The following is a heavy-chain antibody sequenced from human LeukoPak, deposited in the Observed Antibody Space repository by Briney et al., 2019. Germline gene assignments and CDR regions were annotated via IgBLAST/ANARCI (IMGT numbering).Heavy chain of an antibody. Sequence: PGGSLRLSCVASGFIFSNYGMHWVRQAPGKGLEWVAVIWYDGSNEYYADSVKGRFTVSRDTSKNTLYLQMNSLRAEDTAAYYCARGGKSAFYYGKDVWGQGTTVTVSS. D-gene: IGHD5-12*01. V-gene: IGHV3-33*01. CDR3: ARGGKSAFYYGKDV. J-gene: IGHJ6*02. CDR1: GFIFSNYG. CDR2: IWYDGSNE.